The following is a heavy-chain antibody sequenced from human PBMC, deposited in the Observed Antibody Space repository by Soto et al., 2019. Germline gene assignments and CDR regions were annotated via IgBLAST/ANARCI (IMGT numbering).Heavy chain of an antibody. J-gene: IGHJ4*02. CDR1: GFTFSSYS. Sequence: GGSLRLSCAASGFTFSSYSMNWVRQAPGKGLEWVSSISSSSSYIYYADSVKGRFTISRDNAKNSLYLQMNSLRAEDTAVYYCARVWARGYSGTAGTPHLDYWGQGTLVTVSS. CDR3: ARVWARGYSGTAGTPHLDY. V-gene: IGHV3-21*01. CDR2: ISSSSSYI. D-gene: IGHD5-12*01.